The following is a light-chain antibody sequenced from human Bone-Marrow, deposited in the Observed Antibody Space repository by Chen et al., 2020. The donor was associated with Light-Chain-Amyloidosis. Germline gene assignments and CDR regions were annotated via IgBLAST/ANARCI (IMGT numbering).Light chain of an antibody. CDR1: SGDVGTYNY. V-gene: IGLV2-14*01. Sequence: QSALTHPASVSGSPGPSLTISCPGTSGDVGTYNYVSWYQQHPGKAPKVMIYAVSNRPSGVSNRFSGSKSGNTASLTISGLQAEDEADYYCSSFTSSSSYVFGPGTKVTVL. J-gene: IGLJ1*01. CDR2: AVS. CDR3: SSFTSSSSYV.